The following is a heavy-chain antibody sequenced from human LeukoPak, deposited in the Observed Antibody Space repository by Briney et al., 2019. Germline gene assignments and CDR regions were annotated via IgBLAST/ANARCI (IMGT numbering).Heavy chain of an antibody. J-gene: IGHJ2*01. V-gene: IGHV3-74*01. CDR1: GFTFGDYA. Sequence: QSGGSLRLSCTASGFTFGDYAMSWVRQTPGKGLVWVSSIRNDGTTTNYADSVKGRFTISRDNAKNTLYLQMNSLRAEDTAVYYCVRLYKIEGADLWGRGTLVTVSS. D-gene: IGHD1-14*01. CDR3: VRLYKIEGADL. CDR2: IRNDGTTT.